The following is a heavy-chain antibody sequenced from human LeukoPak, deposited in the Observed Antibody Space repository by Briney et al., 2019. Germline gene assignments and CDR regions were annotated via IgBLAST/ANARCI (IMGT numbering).Heavy chain of an antibody. CDR3: ARDRGTNKLTTGLSPGYFDY. Sequence: PGWSLRLSCAASGFTFSSYGMHWVRQAPGGGLEWVALIWYDGTNKYYADSVKGRFTISRDNSKNTLYLQMNSLGVEDTAVFYCARDRGTNKLTTGLSPGYFDYWGQGTLVTVSA. CDR2: IWYDGTNK. D-gene: IGHD4-17*01. V-gene: IGHV3-33*01. J-gene: IGHJ4*02. CDR1: GFTFSSYG.